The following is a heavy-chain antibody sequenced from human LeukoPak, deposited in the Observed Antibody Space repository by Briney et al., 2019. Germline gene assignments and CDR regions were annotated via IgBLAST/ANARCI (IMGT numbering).Heavy chain of an antibody. CDR1: GGSISSGGYY. V-gene: IGHV4-31*03. CDR2: IYYSGST. D-gene: IGHD3-10*01. J-gene: IGHJ6*02. CDR3: ARHLPLEVVRGPPISYGMDV. Sequence: PSETLSLTCTVSGGSISSGGYYWSWIRQHPGKGLEWIGYIYYSGSTYYNPSLKSRVTISVDTSKNQFSLKLSSVTAADTAVYYCARHLPLEVVRGPPISYGMDVWGQGTTVTVSS.